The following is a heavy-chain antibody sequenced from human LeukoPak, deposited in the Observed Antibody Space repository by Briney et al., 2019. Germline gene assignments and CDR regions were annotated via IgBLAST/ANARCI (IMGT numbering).Heavy chain of an antibody. V-gene: IGHV4-39*07. CDR2: INHSGST. Sequence: SETLSLTCTVSGGSISSGSYYWGWIRQPPGKGLEWIGEINHSGSTNYNPSLKSRVTISVDTSKNQFSLKLSSVTAADTAVYYCARGAVAGTGGLDYWGQGTLVTVSS. CDR3: ARGAVAGTGGLDY. CDR1: GGSISSGSYY. J-gene: IGHJ4*02. D-gene: IGHD6-19*01.